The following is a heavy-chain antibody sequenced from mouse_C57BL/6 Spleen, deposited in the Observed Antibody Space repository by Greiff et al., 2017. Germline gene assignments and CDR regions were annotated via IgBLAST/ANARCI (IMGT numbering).Heavy chain of an antibody. CDR3: ARRNYGSSYEDAMDY. V-gene: IGHV1-50*01. J-gene: IGHJ4*01. CDR2: IDPSDSYT. Sequence: VQLQQSGAELVKPGASVKLSCKASGYTFTSYWMQWVKQRPGQGLEWIGEIDPSDSYTNYNQKFKGKATLTVDTSSSTAYMQLSSLTSEDSAVYYCARRNYGSSYEDAMDYWGQGTSVTVSS. CDR1: GYTFTSYW. D-gene: IGHD1-1*01.